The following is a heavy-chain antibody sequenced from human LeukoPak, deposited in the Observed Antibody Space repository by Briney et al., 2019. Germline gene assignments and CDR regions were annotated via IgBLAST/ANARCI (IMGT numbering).Heavy chain of an antibody. Sequence: SETLSLTCAVYGGSFSGYYWSWIRQPPGKGLEWIGEINHSGSTNYNPSLKSRVTISVDTSKNQFSLKLSSVTAADTAVYYCASSPPSHFVVVPAAIDRLTHDAFDIWGQGTMVTVSS. J-gene: IGHJ3*02. CDR2: INHSGST. V-gene: IGHV4-34*01. D-gene: IGHD2-2*01. CDR3: ASSPPSHFVVVPAAIDRLTHDAFDI. CDR1: GGSFSGYY.